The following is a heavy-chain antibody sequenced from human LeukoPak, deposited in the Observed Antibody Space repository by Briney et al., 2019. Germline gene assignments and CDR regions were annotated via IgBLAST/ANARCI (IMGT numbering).Heavy chain of an antibody. J-gene: IGHJ4*02. CDR3: AREFSWSGFFDY. CDR2: INNVGSHI. CDR1: GFTFSNSA. Sequence: GGSLRLSCAASGFTFSNSAMNWVRQAPGKGLEWVSSINNVGSHIYYADSVKGRFTISRDNAKNSLYLQMNSLRAEDTAVYYCAREFSWSGFFDYWGQGTLVTVSS. V-gene: IGHV3-21*01. D-gene: IGHD3-3*01.